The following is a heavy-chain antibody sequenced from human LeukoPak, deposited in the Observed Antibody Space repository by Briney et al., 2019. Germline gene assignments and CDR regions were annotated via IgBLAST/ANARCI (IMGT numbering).Heavy chain of an antibody. J-gene: IGHJ4*02. CDR3: AKDTRTGYSSSWYGEYYFDY. Sequence: PGGSLRLSCAASGFTFSSYGMHWVRQAPGKGLEWVAVISYDGSNKYYADSVMGRFTISRDNSKNTLYLQMNRLRAEDTAVYYCAKDTRTGYSSSWYGEYYFDYWGQGTLVTVSS. CDR1: GFTFSSYG. D-gene: IGHD6-13*01. CDR2: ISYDGSNK. V-gene: IGHV3-30*18.